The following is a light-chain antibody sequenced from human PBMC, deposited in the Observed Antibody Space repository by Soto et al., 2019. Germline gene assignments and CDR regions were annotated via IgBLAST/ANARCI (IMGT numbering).Light chain of an antibody. CDR1: QSVNSN. CDR2: GAS. V-gene: IGKV3-15*01. CDR3: QQYNNWWT. Sequence: EIVMTQSPATLSVSPGERATLSCRASQSVNSNLAWYQQKPGQAPGLLISGASTRATGIPARFSGSGSETEFTLTISSLQSEDFAVYYCQQYNNWWTFGQGTKVE. J-gene: IGKJ1*01.